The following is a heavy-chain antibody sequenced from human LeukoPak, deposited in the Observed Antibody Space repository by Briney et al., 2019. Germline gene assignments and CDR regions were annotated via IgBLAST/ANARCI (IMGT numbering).Heavy chain of an antibody. CDR3: ARDHAGSGRAFDY. D-gene: IGHD2-15*01. CDR2: LSSGGINK. CDR1: GFTFSTYG. V-gene: IGHV3-30*03. Sequence: GGSLRLSCAASGFTFSTYGIHWVRQAPGKGLEWVGLLSSGGINKHYADSVRGRFIISRDNSMNTLYLQMNSLGVEDTAVYYCARDHAGSGRAFDYWGQGTLVTVSS. J-gene: IGHJ4*02.